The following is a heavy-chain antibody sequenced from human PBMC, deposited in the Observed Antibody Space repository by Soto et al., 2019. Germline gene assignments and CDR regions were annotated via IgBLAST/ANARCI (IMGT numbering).Heavy chain of an antibody. CDR3: ARSVLSQYFDYTHFYY. V-gene: IGHV4-59*01. CDR2: IYYSGST. CDR1: GGSISSYY. Sequence: PSETLSLTWTVSGGSISSYYWSWIRQPPGKGLEWIGYIYYSGSTNYNPSLKSRVTISVDTSKNQFSLKLSSVTAADTTVYYCARSVLSQYFDYTHFYYWGQGTLVTVS. D-gene: IGHD3-9*01. J-gene: IGHJ4*02.